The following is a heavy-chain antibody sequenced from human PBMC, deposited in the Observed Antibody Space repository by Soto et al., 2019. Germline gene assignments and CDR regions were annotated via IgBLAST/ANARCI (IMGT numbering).Heavy chain of an antibody. CDR3: ARERVEYGDYSFYGMDV. D-gene: IGHD2-15*01. CDR1: GFTFSSYA. Sequence: GGSLRLSCAASGFTFSSYAMHWVRQAPGKGLEWVAVIAYDGTNKYYADSVKGRFTISRDNSNTLYLQLNSVRGEDTAVYYCARERVEYGDYSFYGMDVWGQGTTVTVSS. CDR2: IAYDGTNK. V-gene: IGHV3-30-3*01. J-gene: IGHJ6*02.